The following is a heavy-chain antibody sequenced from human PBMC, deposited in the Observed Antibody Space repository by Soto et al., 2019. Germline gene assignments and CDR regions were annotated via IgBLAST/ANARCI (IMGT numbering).Heavy chain of an antibody. CDR3: AREDDSKDYFYGMDA. CDR2: TYYRSKWFN. CDR1: GDSVSSNTAA. D-gene: IGHD3-16*01. J-gene: IGHJ6*02. Sequence: PSQTLSLTCVISGDSVSSNTAAWNWIRQSPSRGLEWLGRTYYRSKWFNNYAASLKSRITVNPDTSKNQFSLQLNSVTPEDTGVYYCAREDDSKDYFYGMDAWGQGTTVTVSS. V-gene: IGHV6-1*01.